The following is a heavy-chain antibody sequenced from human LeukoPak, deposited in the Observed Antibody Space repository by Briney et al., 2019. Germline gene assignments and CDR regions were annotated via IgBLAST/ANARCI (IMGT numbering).Heavy chain of an antibody. J-gene: IGHJ4*02. V-gene: IGHV3-23*01. CDR1: RFTFTIYA. CDR3: AKPNCSSTSCLLLLDY. Sequence: GGSLRLSCAASRFTFTIYAMGWVPHAPGKGLEWGSPISGRGRNTYYADSVKGRFTISSDNSKNTLYLQMNSLRAEDTAVYYCAKPNCSSTSCLLLLDYRGQGTLVTVSS. CDR2: ISGRGRNT. D-gene: IGHD2-2*01.